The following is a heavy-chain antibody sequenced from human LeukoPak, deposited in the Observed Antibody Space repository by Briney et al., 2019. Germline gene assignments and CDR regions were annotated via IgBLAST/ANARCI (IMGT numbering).Heavy chain of an antibody. J-gene: IGHJ4*02. CDR2: IFYSGST. CDR3: ARLANWGSNYVLDY. Sequence: SETLSLTCSVSGGSISSSNYYWGWIRQPPGKGLEWIGTIFYSGSTNYNPSLKSRVTISVDTSKNQFSLKLSSVTAADTAVYYCARLANWGSNYVLDYWGQGTLVTVSS. D-gene: IGHD7-27*01. CDR1: GGSISSSNYY. V-gene: IGHV4-39*07.